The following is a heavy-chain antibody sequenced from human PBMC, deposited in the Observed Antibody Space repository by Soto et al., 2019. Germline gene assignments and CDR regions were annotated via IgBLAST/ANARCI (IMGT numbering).Heavy chain of an antibody. Sequence: SETLSHTRTVSGGSISNYYWSWIRQPPGRGLEWIGHIFYSGSTNYNPALKSRVTISVDTSKSQFSLKLSSVTAADTAVYYCAKDSGYNYGYFRWFDPWGQGTPVTVS. CDR1: GGSISNYY. V-gene: IGHV4-59*01. CDR3: AKDSGYNYGYFRWFDP. CDR2: IFYSGST. D-gene: IGHD5-18*01. J-gene: IGHJ5*02.